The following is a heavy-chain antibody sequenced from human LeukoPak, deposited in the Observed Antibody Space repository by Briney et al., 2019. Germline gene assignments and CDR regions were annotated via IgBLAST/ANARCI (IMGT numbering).Heavy chain of an antibody. CDR2: ISANSRNR. D-gene: IGHD3-22*01. CDR3: ARVRGFYDSSGYYPTVFDC. V-gene: IGHV1-18*01. J-gene: IGHJ4*02. Sequence: GASVKVSCKASGYTFTSYGISWVRQAPGQGLEWMGWISANSRNRSYAENVQGRVTMTTDRSTSTAYMELRRLTSDDTAVYYCARVRGFYDSSGYYPTVFDCWGQGTLVTVSA. CDR1: GYTFTSYG.